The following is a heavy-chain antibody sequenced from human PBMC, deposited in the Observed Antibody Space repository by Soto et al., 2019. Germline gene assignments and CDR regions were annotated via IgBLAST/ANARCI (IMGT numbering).Heavy chain of an antibody. J-gene: IGHJ4*02. D-gene: IGHD3-22*01. V-gene: IGHV1-2*04. CDR2: INPNSGGT. Sequence: GASVKVSCKASGYTFTGYYMHWVRQAPGQGLEWMGWINPNSGGTNYAQKFQGWVTMTRDTSISTAYMELSRLRSDDTAVYYCARAAYYYGSSGYYPGDYWGQGTLVTVSS. CDR3: ARAAYYYGSSGYYPGDY. CDR1: GYTFTGYY.